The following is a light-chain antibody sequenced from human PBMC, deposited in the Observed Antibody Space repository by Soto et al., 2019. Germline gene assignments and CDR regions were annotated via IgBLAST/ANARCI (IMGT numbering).Light chain of an antibody. CDR1: QGISNY. CDR3: QKYKSAPFT. Sequence: DIQMTQSPPSLSASVGDRVTITCRASQGISNYLAWYQQKPGKVPKLLIYAASTLQSGVPSRFSGSGSGTDSTLTITSLQPEDVATYYCQKYKSAPFTFGPGTKVDIK. J-gene: IGKJ3*01. V-gene: IGKV1-27*01. CDR2: AAS.